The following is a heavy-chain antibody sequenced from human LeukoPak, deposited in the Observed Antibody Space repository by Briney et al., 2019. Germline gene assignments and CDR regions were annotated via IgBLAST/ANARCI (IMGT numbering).Heavy chain of an antibody. J-gene: IGHJ4*02. CDR2: IYTSGST. CDR3: ARDVGYCSGGSCYGDYFDY. CDR1: GYSISSYY. V-gene: IGHV4-4*07. D-gene: IGHD2-15*01. Sequence: SETLSLTCTVSGYSISSYYWSWIRQHAGKRLQWIGRIYTSGSTNYNPSLKSRVTMSVDKSKNQFSLKLSSVTAADTAVYYCARDVGYCSGGSCYGDYFDYWGQGTLVTVSS.